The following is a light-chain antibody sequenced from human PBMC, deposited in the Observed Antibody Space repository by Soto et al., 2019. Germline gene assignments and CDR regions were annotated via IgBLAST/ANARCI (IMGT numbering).Light chain of an antibody. Sequence: EIVLAQSPGTLSLSPGERATLSCRASQSVDSTYLTWYQQKPGQAPRLLIYGASSRATGIPDRFSGSGSGTDFTLTISRLEPEDFATYYCQQLNSYPLTFGGGTKVDIK. CDR2: GAS. CDR3: QQLNSYPLT. CDR1: QSVDSTY. V-gene: IGKV3-20*01. J-gene: IGKJ4*01.